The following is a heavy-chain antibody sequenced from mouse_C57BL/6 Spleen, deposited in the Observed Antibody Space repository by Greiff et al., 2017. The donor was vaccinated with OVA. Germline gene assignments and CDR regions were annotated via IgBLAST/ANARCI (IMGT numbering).Heavy chain of an antibody. CDR3: AREGIYCDYAWFAY. CDR1: GYTFTSYT. D-gene: IGHD2-4*01. J-gene: IGHJ3*01. CDR2: INPSSGYT. Sequence: VQLQQSGAELARPGASVKMSCKASGYTFTSYTMHWVKQRPGQGLEWIGYINPSSGYTKYNQKFKDKATLTADKSSSTAYMQLSSLTSEDSAVYYCAREGIYCDYAWFAYWGQGTLVTVSA. V-gene: IGHV1-4*01.